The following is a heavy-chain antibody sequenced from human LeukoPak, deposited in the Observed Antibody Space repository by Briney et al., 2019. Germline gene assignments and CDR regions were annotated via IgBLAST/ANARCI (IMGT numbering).Heavy chain of an antibody. D-gene: IGHD6-13*01. J-gene: IGHJ4*02. Sequence: GGSLRLSCAASGFTFDDYAMHWVRQAPGKGPEWVSGISWNSGSIGYADSVKGRFTISRDSAKDSLYLQMNSLRAEDTALYYCAKDMIAAAGNFDYWGQGTLVTVSS. V-gene: IGHV3-9*01. CDR1: GFTFDDYA. CDR3: AKDMIAAAGNFDY. CDR2: ISWNSGSI.